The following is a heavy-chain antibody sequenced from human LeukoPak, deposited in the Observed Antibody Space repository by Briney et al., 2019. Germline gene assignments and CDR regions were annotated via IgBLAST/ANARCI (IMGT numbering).Heavy chain of an antibody. V-gene: IGHV1-2*02. J-gene: IGHJ6*02. CDR2: INPNSGGT. D-gene: IGHD3-10*01. CDR3: ARAFGEPPLYGMDV. Sequence: ASVKVSCKASGYTFTGYHMHWVRQAPGQGLEWMGWINPNSGGTNYAQKFQGRVTMTRDTSISTAYMELSRLRSDDTAVYYCARAFGEPPLYGMDVWGQGTTVTVSS. CDR1: GYTFTGYH.